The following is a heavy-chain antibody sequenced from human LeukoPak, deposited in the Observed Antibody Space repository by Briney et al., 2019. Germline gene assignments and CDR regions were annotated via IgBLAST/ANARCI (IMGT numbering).Heavy chain of an antibody. CDR1: GYTFTGYY. CDR3: ARGRDGYNFFPLDY. D-gene: IGHD5-24*01. CDR2: INPNSGGT. V-gene: IGHV1-2*02. J-gene: IGHJ4*02. Sequence: ASVKVSCKASGYTFTGYYMHWVRQAPGQGLEWMGWINPNSGGTNYAQKFQGRVTMTRDTPISTAYMELSSLRSEDTAVYYCARGRDGYNFFPLDYWGQGTLVTVSS.